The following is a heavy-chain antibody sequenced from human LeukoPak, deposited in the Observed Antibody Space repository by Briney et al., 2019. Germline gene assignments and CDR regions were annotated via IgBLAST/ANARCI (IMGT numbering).Heavy chain of an antibody. J-gene: IGHJ5*02. Sequence: GWSLRLSCAASGFTFSSYSMNWVGQAPGKGLDWDSYISSSGTTIYYADSVKGRFTISRDNAKNSLYLQMNSLRDEDTAVYYCAVEGYCSGGSCYTNWFDPWGQGTLVTVSS. D-gene: IGHD2-15*01. CDR2: ISSSGTTI. V-gene: IGHV3-48*02. CDR1: GFTFSSYS. CDR3: AVEGYCSGGSCYTNWFDP.